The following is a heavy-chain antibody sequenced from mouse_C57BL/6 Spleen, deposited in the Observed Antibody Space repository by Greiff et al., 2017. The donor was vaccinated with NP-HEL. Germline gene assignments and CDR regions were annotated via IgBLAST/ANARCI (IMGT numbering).Heavy chain of an antibody. J-gene: IGHJ1*03. Sequence: VQLQQSGPGMVKPSQSLSLTCTVTGYSITSGYDWHWIRHFPGNKLERMGYISYSGSTNYNPSLKSRISITHDTSKNHFFLKLNSVTTEDTATYDCEREGGNWYFDVWGTGTTVTVSS. CDR1: GYSITSGYD. CDR3: EREGGNWYFDV. CDR2: ISYSGST. V-gene: IGHV3-1*01.